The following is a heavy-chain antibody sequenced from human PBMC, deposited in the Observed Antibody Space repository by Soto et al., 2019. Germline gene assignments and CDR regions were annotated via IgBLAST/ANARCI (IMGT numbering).Heavy chain of an antibody. V-gene: IGHV3-23*01. CDR3: AKDFDDIWTGHRN. J-gene: IGHJ4*02. CDR1: GFTFIGHA. Sequence: GRSMRLSWAAFGFTFIGHAVRWVLKEPGKGLEWVSGISGSGDSTYYADSVKGRFTIYRDNSKNTLYLEMNSLRAEDTAVYYCAKDFDDIWTGHRNWGQGTLLTVSS. D-gene: IGHD3-9*01. CDR2: ISGSGDST.